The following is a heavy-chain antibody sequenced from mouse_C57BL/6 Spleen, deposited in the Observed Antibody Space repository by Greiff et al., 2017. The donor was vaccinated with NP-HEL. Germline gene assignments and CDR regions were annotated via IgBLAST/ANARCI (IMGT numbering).Heavy chain of an antibody. Sequence: EVKVVESGAELVKPGASVKLSCTASGFNIKDYYMHWVKQRTEQGLEWIGRIDPEDGETKYAPKFQGKATIPADTSSNTAYLQLSSLTSEDTAVYYCARNYYGSSFDYWGQGTTLTVSS. V-gene: IGHV14-2*01. CDR1: GFNIKDYY. J-gene: IGHJ2*01. CDR2: IDPEDGET. D-gene: IGHD1-1*01. CDR3: ARNYYGSSFDY.